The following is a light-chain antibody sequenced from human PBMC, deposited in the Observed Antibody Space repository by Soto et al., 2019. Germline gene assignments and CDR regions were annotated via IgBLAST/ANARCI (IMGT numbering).Light chain of an antibody. V-gene: IGLV2-14*01. J-gene: IGLJ1*01. CDR1: SRDIGNYNY. CDR2: EVT. Sequence: QSVLTQAASVSGCPGQSITISCTGTSRDIGNYNYVSWYQHHPGKAPKLMIYEVTSRPSGVSDRFSGSKSGMTASLTISGLQPEDEADYFCASYRSANTLVVFGTGTKVTVL. CDR3: ASYRSANTLVV.